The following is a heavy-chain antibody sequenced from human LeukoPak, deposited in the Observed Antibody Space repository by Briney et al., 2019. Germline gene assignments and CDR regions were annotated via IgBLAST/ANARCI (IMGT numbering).Heavy chain of an antibody. CDR3: AGGGCSSTSCPYSDWFDP. J-gene: IGHJ5*02. CDR1: GGSFSGYY. D-gene: IGHD2-2*01. CDR2: INHSGST. V-gene: IGHV4-34*01. Sequence: PSETLSLTCAVYGGSFSGYYWSWIRQPPGKGLEWIGEINHSGSTNYNPSLKSRVTISVDTSKNQFSLKLSSVTAADTAVYYCAGGGCSSTSCPYSDWFDPWGQGTLVTVSS.